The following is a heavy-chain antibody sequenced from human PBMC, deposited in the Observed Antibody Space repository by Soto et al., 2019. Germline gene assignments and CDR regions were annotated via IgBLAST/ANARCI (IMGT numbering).Heavy chain of an antibody. CDR1: GGTLRSYT. CDR2: IIPIRGTG. Sequence: QVQLVQSGAEVKKPGSSVKVSCKASGGTLRSYTISWVRQAPGQGLEWMVRIIPIRGTGNYAQKVQGRVTITADKSASTAYMELSSPRSEDKAVYYGARNDVRGSPWNWGQGTLVTVSS. V-gene: IGHV1-69*08. J-gene: IGHJ4*02. CDR3: ARNDVRGSPWN. D-gene: IGHD1-26*01.